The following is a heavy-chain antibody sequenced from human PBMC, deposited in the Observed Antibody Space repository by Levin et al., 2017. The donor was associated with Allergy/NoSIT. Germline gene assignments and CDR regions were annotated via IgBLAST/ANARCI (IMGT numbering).Heavy chain of an antibody. CDR3: AKYSGHNVPLK. CDR2: VSYDGNNK. CDR1: GFTFSSYG. Sequence: GESLKISCAASGFTFSSYGMHWVRQAPGKGLEWVAVVSYDGNNKYYADSVKGRFTISRDNSKNTVFLQMNSLRAEDTAVYYCAKYSGHNVPLKWGQGTLVTVSS. V-gene: IGHV3-30*18. D-gene: IGHD3-10*01. J-gene: IGHJ4*02.